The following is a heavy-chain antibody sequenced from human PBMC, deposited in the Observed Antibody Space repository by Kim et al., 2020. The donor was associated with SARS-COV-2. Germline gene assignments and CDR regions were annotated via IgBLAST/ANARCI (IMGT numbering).Heavy chain of an antibody. CDR1: GFTFSSYA. J-gene: IGHJ2*01. V-gene: IGHV3-30-3*01. CDR3: ARDLLGYCSSTSCYTGY. D-gene: IGHD2-2*02. CDR2: ISYDGSNK. Sequence: GGSLRLSCAASGFTFSSYAMHWVRQAPGKGLEWVAVISYDGSNKYYADSVKGRFTISRDNSKNTLYLQMNSLRAEDTAVYYCARDLLGYCSSTSCYTGY.